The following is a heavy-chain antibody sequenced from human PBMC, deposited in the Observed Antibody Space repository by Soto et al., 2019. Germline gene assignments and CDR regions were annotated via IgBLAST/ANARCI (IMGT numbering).Heavy chain of an antibody. CDR3: ARHRSGSYYNGNWAFDI. CDR1: GGSISSGDYY. CDR2: IYYSGST. Sequence: SETLSLTCTVSGGSISSGDYYWSWIRQPPGKGLEWIGYIYYSGSTNYNPSLKSRVTISVDTSKNQFSLKLSSVTAADTAVYYCARHRSGSYYNGNWAFDIWGQGALVTVSS. D-gene: IGHD1-26*01. V-gene: IGHV4-61*08. J-gene: IGHJ3*02.